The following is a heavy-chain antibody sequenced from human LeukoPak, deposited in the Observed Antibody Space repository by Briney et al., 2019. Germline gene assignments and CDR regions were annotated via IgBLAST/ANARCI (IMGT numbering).Heavy chain of an antibody. CDR2: IKQDGSEK. CDR1: GFTFSSYW. D-gene: IGHD3-3*01. V-gene: IGHV3-7*01. Sequence: GGSLRLSCAASGFTFSSYWMSWVRQAPGKGLEWVANIKQDGSEKYYVDSVKGRFTISRDNAKNSLYLQMNSLRAEDTAVYYCVRSLTIPRSGEFDYWGQGTLVTVSS. CDR3: VRSLTIPRSGEFDY. J-gene: IGHJ4*02.